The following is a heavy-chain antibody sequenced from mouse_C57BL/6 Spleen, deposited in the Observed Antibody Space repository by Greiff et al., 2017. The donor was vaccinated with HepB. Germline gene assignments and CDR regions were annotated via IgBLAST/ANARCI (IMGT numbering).Heavy chain of an antibody. V-gene: IGHV1-9*01. CDR3: ARGGIYYDYDDKYFDV. J-gene: IGHJ1*03. CDR1: GYTFTGYW. Sequence: VQLVESGAELMKPGASVKLSCKATGYTFTGYWIEWVKQRPGHGLEWIGEILPGSGSTNYNEKFKGKATFTADTSSNTAYMQLSSLTTEDSAIYYCARGGIYYDYDDKYFDVWGTGTTVTVSS. D-gene: IGHD2-4*01. CDR2: ILPGSGST.